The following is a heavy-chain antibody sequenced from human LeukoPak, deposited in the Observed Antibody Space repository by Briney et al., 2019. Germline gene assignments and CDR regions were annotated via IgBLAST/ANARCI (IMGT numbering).Heavy chain of an antibody. CDR3: VRSEYSTFLDY. CDR2: IYYSGIT. J-gene: IGHJ4*02. CDR1: GGSISSHY. V-gene: IGHV4-59*11. Sequence: SETLSLTCTVSGGSISSHYWSWIRQPPGKGLEWIGSIYYSGITYYNPSLKSRVTISVDTSKNQFSLKVRSVTAADTAVYYCVRSEYSTFLDYWGQGTLVTVSS. D-gene: IGHD6-6*01.